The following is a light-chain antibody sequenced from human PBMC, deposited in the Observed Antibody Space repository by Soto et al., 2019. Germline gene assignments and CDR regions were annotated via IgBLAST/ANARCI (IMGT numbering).Light chain of an antibody. V-gene: IGKV2-24*01. Sequence: EIVMTQTPLSSPVTLGQPASISCRSSQSLVHHDGNTYLSWLHQRPGQPPRLLIYMISNRFSGVPDRFSGSGAGTDFTLKISRVEAEDVGVYYCMQATQPFTFGQGTKLEI. CDR2: MIS. J-gene: IGKJ2*01. CDR1: QSLVHHDGNTY. CDR3: MQATQPFT.